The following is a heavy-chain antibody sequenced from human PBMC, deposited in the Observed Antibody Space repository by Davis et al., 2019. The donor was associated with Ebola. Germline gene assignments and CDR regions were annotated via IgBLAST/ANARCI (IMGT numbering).Heavy chain of an antibody. D-gene: IGHD5-24*01. Sequence: HSQTLSLTCAISGDSVSTAGWNWIRQSPSRGLEWLGRTYYKSKWYNDYAASVKSRITINPDTSKNQFSLQLTSVTPEDTAVYYCAKGWLQSGIRYWGQGTLVTVSS. V-gene: IGHV6-1*01. J-gene: IGHJ4*02. CDR3: AKGWLQSGIRY. CDR2: TYYKSKWYN. CDR1: GDSVSTAG.